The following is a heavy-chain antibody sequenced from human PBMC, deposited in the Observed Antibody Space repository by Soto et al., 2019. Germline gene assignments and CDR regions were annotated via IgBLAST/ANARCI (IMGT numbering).Heavy chain of an antibody. Sequence: PGGSLRLSCVASGFTFNSCWMHWVRQAPGKGLEWVAVIWYDGSNKYYADSAKGRFTISRDNSKNTLYLQMNSLRAEDTAVYYCARITGGNSEPFDYWGQGTLVTVSS. CDR1: GFTFNSCW. CDR2: IWYDGSNK. J-gene: IGHJ4*02. V-gene: IGHV3-33*08. CDR3: ARITGGNSEPFDY. D-gene: IGHD2-21*02.